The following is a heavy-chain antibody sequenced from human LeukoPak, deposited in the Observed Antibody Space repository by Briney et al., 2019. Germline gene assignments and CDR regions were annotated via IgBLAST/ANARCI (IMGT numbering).Heavy chain of an antibody. CDR1: GYTFADYY. D-gene: IGHD1-26*01. CDR2: INPNSVT. CDR3: SRGEVDGPDFDY. Sequence: ASVRVSCRASGYTFADYYIHWVRQAPGQELEWMGWINPNSVTNYAQQFQGRVTMTRDTSISTAYMELSRLTSDDMAVYYCSRGEVDGPDFDYWGQGTLVTVSS. J-gene: IGHJ4*02. V-gene: IGHV1-2*02.